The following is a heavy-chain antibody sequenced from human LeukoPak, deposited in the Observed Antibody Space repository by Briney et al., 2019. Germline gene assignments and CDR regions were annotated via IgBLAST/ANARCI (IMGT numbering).Heavy chain of an antibody. J-gene: IGHJ4*02. V-gene: IGHV1-69*04. CDR3: ARVVRGVNDY. D-gene: IGHD3-10*01. CDR1: GGTFSSYA. CDR2: IIPILGIA. Sequence: ASVKVSCKASGGTFSSYAISWVRQAPGQGLEWMGRIIPILGIANYAQKFQGRVTMTRDTSTSTVYMELSSLRSEDTAVYYCARVVRGVNDYWGQGTLVTVSS.